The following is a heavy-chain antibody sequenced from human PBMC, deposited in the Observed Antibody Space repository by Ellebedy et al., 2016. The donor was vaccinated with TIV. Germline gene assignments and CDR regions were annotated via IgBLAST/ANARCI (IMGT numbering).Heavy chain of an antibody. D-gene: IGHD3/OR15-3a*01. V-gene: IGHV4-59*01. J-gene: IGHJ3*02. Sequence: MPSETLSLTCTVSGGSISNYYWSWIRQPPGKGLEWIGYIYYSGSTNYNPSLKSRVTISVDTSKNQFSLKLSSVTAADTAVYYCARVGRGDAFDIWGQGTMVTVSS. CDR3: ARVGRGDAFDI. CDR2: IYYSGST. CDR1: GGSISNYY.